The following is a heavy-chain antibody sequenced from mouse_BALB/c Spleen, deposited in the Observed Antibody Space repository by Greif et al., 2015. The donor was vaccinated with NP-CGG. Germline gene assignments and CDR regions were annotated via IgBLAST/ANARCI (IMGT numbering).Heavy chain of an antibody. CDR3: ARHYYGSSYWYFDV. CDR1: GFTFSSYT. Sequence: EVKVVESGGGLVQPGGSLKLSCAASGFTFSSYTMSWVRQTPEKRLEWVAYISNGGGSTYYPDTVKGRFTISRDNAKNTLYLQMSSLKSEDTAMYYCARHYYGSSYWYFDVWGAGTTVTVSS. D-gene: IGHD1-1*01. CDR2: ISNGGGST. V-gene: IGHV5-12-2*01. J-gene: IGHJ1*01.